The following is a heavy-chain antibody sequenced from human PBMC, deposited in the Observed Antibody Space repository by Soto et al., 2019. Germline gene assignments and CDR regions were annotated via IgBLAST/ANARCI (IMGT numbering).Heavy chain of an antibody. CDR2: ISAYNGNT. V-gene: IGHV1-18*01. CDR3: ARDRSWPYYYDSSGYYGY. J-gene: IGHJ4*02. D-gene: IGHD3-22*01. Sequence: QVQLVQSGAEVKKPGASVKVSCKASGYTFTSYGISWVRQAPGQGLEWMGWISAYNGNTNYAQKLQGRVTMTTDTSTSTAYMELRSLRSDDTAVYYCARDRSWPYYYDSSGYYGYWGQGTLVTVSS. CDR1: GYTFTSYG.